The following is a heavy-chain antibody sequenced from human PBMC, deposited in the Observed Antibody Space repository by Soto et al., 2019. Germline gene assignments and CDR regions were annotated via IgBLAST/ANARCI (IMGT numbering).Heavy chain of an antibody. CDR3: ARYLGCSSTSCNYGMDV. V-gene: IGHV1-69*06. Sequence: ASVKVSCKASGGTFSSYAISWVRQAPGQGLEWMGGIIPIFGTANYAQKFQGQVTISADKSISTAYLQWSSLKASDTAMYYCARYLGCSSTSCNYGMDVWGQGTTVTVSS. D-gene: IGHD2-2*01. CDR2: IIPIFGTA. CDR1: GGTFSSYA. J-gene: IGHJ6*02.